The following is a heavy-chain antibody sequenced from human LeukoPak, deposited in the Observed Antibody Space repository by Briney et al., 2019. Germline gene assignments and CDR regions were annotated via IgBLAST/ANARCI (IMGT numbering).Heavy chain of an antibody. CDR1: GFTVSNNY. Sequence: GSLRLSCAASGFTVSNNYMSWVRQAPGKGLEWVSVIYTGGTTYYADSVKGRFTISRDNSKNTLYLQMNSLRAEDTAVYYCARSPWGITMIAEAWGQGTLVTVSS. V-gene: IGHV3-53*01. CDR2: IYTGGTT. D-gene: IGHD3-22*01. J-gene: IGHJ5*02. CDR3: ARSPWGITMIAEA.